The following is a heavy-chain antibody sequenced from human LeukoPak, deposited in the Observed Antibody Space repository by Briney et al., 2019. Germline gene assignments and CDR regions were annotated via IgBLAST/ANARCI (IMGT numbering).Heavy chain of an antibody. CDR2: ISGSGGST. V-gene: IGHV3-23*01. J-gene: IGHJ4*02. CDR3: AKEIYYDSTGPQY. D-gene: IGHD3-22*01. Sequence: PGGSLRLSCAASGFTFSRYGMSWVRQAPGKGLEWVSAISGSGGSTYYADSVKGRLTISRDNSKNTLYLQMNSLRAEDTAVYHCAKEIYYDSTGPQYWGQGTLVTVSS. CDR1: GFTFSRYG.